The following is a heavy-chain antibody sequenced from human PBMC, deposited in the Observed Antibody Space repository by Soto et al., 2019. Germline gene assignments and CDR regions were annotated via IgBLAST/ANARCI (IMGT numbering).Heavy chain of an antibody. Sequence: QVQLVQSGAEVKKPGASLKVSCKASGYTFTGYYMHWVRQAPGQGLEWMGWINPNSGGTNYAQKFQGWVTMTRDTSISTAYMELSRLRSDDTAVYYCARDRGDCGGDCFDYWGQGTLVTVSS. CDR1: GYTFTGYY. CDR3: ARDRGDCGGDCFDY. CDR2: INPNSGGT. V-gene: IGHV1-2*04. J-gene: IGHJ4*02. D-gene: IGHD2-21*01.